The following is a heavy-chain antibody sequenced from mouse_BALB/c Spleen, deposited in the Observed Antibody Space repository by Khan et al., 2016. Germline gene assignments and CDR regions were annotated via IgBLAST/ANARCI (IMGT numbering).Heavy chain of an antibody. CDR1: GFTFSSYG. Sequence: EVELVESGGGLVQPGGSLKLSCAASGFTFSSYGMSWVRQTPDKRLELVATINSNGGSTYYPDSVKGRFTISRDNAKNTLYLQMSSLKSEDTAMYYCARGGGIGYHLAYWGQGTLVTVST. D-gene: IGHD1-2*01. CDR3: ARGGGIGYHLAY. CDR2: INSNGGST. V-gene: IGHV5-6-3*01. J-gene: IGHJ3*01.